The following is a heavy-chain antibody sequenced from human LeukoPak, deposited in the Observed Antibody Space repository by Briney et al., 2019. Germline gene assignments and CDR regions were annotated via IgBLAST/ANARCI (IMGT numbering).Heavy chain of an antibody. CDR2: INPNSGGT. CDR3: ARELRYFDWLLFDY. V-gene: IGHV1-2*02. Sequence: ASVKVSCKASGYTFTGYYMHWVRQAPEQGLEWMGWINPNSGGTNYAQKFQGRVTMTRDTSISTAYMELSRLRSDDTAVYYCARELRYFDWLLFDYWGQGTLVTVSS. D-gene: IGHD3-9*01. CDR1: GYTFTGYY. J-gene: IGHJ4*02.